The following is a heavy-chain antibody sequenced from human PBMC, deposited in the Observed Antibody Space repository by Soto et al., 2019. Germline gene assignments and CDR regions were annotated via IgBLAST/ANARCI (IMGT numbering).Heavy chain of an antibody. V-gene: IGHV4-39*01. J-gene: IGHJ4*02. Sequence: SETLSLTCTVSGGSISSGGYYWSWIRQPPGKGLEWIGSVYYRGNACYNPSLQTRVTISLDKSKSQFSLKLNSVTAADSAVYFCARLEGLATISYYFDFWGPGALVTVSS. D-gene: IGHD3-9*01. CDR1: GGSISSGGYY. CDR3: ARLEGLATISYYFDF. CDR2: VYYRGNA.